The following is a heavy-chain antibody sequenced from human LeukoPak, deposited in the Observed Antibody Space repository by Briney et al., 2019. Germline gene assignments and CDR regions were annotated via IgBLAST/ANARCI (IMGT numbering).Heavy chain of an antibody. CDR2: ISAYNCNT. Sequence: ASVKVSCKASGYTFTSYGISWVRQAPGQALEWMGWISAYNCNTNYAQKLQARVTMTTDTSTSTAYMELRSLRSDDTAVYYCARVAYYDILTGPRAFDIWGQGTMVTVSS. V-gene: IGHV1-18*04. CDR1: GYTFTSYG. D-gene: IGHD3-9*01. J-gene: IGHJ3*02. CDR3: ARVAYYDILTGPRAFDI.